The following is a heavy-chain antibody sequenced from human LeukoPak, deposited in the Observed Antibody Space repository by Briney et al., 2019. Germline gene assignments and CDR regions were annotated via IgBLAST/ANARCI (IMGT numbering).Heavy chain of an antibody. J-gene: IGHJ5*02. V-gene: IGHV1-2*06. CDR2: VNPNNGVP. CDR3: AREVGYSSSYYGRFDP. D-gene: IGHD1-26*01. CDR1: GYTFTGYY. Sequence: ASXKVSCKASGYTFTGYYMHWVRQAPGQGLEWMGRVNPNNGVPNYAQKFQGRVTMTRDTAISTAYMELSSLRYDDTAVYFCAREVGYSSSYYGRFDPWGQGTLVTVSS.